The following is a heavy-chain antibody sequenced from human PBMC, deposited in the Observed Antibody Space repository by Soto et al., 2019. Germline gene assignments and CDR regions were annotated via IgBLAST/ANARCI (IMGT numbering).Heavy chain of an antibody. Sequence: SQTLSLTCAISGESVSTNSATWDWIRQSPSRGLEWLGRTYYRSKWYHEYAVSVKGRITINADTSNNQHSQQLNSVTPDDTAVYYCAGLIGDSWLDSWGQGTLVTVSS. J-gene: IGHJ5*01. V-gene: IGHV6-1*01. D-gene: IGHD2-8*01. CDR3: AGLIGDSWLDS. CDR1: GESVSTNSAT. CDR2: TYYRSKWYH.